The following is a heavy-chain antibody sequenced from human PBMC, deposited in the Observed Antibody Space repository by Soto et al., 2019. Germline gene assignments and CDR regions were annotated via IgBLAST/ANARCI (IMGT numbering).Heavy chain of an antibody. V-gene: IGHV4-30-4*01. Sequence: PSETLSLTCTVSGGSISSGDYCWSWIRQPPGKGLEWIGYIYYSGSTYYNPSLKSRVTISVDTSKNQFSLKLSSVTAADTAVYYCARDYSGYDFWSSYGMDVWGQGTTVTVSS. CDR3: ARDYSGYDFWSSYGMDV. CDR1: GGSISSGDYC. CDR2: IYYSGST. D-gene: IGHD5-12*01. J-gene: IGHJ6*02.